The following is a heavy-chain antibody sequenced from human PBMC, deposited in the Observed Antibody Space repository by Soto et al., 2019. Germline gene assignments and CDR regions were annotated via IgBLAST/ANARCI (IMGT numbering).Heavy chain of an antibody. CDR1: GFSFSTSS. Sequence: HPGGSLRLSCAASGFSFSTSSMAWVRQPPGKGLEWVSAISYKGDTTYYANSVKGRFTISRDNSKNTLYLQMGSLRAEDMAVYYCARVSGLGQAAFDIWGQGTTVTVSS. CDR3: ARVSGLGQAAFDI. CDR2: ISYKGDTT. D-gene: IGHD1-1*01. V-gene: IGHV3-64*01. J-gene: IGHJ3*02.